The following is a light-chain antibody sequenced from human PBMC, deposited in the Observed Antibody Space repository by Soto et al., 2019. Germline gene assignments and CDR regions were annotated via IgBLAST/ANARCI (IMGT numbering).Light chain of an antibody. CDR3: QQYGTSPFT. J-gene: IGKJ3*01. V-gene: IGKV3-20*01. CDR2: GAS. Sequence: EIVLTQSPGTLSLSPGERATLSCRASQGVSNYLAWYQQKPGQPPRLLIYGASSRISAIPDRFSGSGSGTDFTLTISTLEPEDFAVYYCQQYGTSPFTFGPGTTVDIK. CDR1: QGVSNY.